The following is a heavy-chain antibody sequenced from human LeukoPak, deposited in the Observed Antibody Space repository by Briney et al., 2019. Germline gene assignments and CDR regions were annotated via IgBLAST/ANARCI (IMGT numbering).Heavy chain of an antibody. CDR3: AKGATMVRGVIIGDYFDY. V-gene: IGHV3-30*02. CDR2: IRYDGSNK. D-gene: IGHD3-10*01. CDR1: GFTFSSYG. Sequence: PGGSLRLSCAASGFTFSSYGMHWVRQAPGKGLEWVAFIRYDGSNKYYADSVKGRFTISRDNSKNTLYLQMNILRAEDTAVYYCAKGATMVRGVIIGDYFDYWGQGTLVTVSS. J-gene: IGHJ4*02.